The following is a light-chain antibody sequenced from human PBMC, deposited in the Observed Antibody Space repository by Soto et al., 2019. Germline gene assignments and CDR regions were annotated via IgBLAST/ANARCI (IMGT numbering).Light chain of an antibody. Sequence: DIQMTQSPSSLSASVGDRVTITCRASQYISNNLCWYQQKPGKAPKLLIYAASTLQSGVPSRFSGSGSGTDFTLTISSLQPEEFATYHCQHNYTSVTFGGGTKVEV. CDR1: QYISNN. CDR3: QHNYTSVT. V-gene: IGKV1-39*01. J-gene: IGKJ4*01. CDR2: AAS.